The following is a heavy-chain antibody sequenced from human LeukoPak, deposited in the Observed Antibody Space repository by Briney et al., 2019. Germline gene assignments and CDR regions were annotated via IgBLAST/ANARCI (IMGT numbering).Heavy chain of an antibody. CDR3: ARDRDYAFDY. D-gene: IGHD4-17*01. CDR1: GLIFRNYA. CDR2: ISGDGTET. V-gene: IGHV3-23*01. J-gene: IGHJ4*02. Sequence: GGSLRLSCTASGLIFRNYAMTWVRQAPRKGLEWVSTISGDGTETFYADPVKGRFTISRDNSKNTHYLQMDSLRDEDTAVYYCARDRDYAFDYWGQGTLVTVSS.